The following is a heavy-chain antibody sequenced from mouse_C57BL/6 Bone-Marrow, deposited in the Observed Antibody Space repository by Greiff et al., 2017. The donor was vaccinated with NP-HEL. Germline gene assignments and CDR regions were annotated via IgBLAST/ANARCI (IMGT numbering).Heavy chain of an antibody. J-gene: IGHJ2*01. V-gene: IGHV1-47*01. CDR3: ASAGTSWYYFDY. Sequence: VQLQQSGAELVKPGASVKMSCKASGYTFTTYPIEWVKQNHGKSLEWIGNFHPYNDDTEYNEKFKNKATLTVEKSSSTVYLELSLLPSDYSSFYVCASAGTSWYYFDYWGQGTTLTVSS. D-gene: IGHD5-1*01. CDR2: FHPYNDDT. CDR1: GYTFTTYP.